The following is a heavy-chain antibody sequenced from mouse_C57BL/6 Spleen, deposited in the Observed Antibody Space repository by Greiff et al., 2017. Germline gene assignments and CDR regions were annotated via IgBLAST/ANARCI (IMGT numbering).Heavy chain of an antibody. CDR2: INPDYGTT. V-gene: IGHV1-39*01. J-gene: IGHJ4*01. CDR3: ARKDYYAMDY. CDR1: GYSFTNYN. Sequence: EVQLQQSGPELVKPGASVKISCKASGYSFTNYNMNWVKQSNGQSLEWIGVINPDYGTTSYNQKFKGKATLTVDPSSSTAYMQLNSLTSEDSAVYYCARKDYYAMDYWGQGTAVTVSS.